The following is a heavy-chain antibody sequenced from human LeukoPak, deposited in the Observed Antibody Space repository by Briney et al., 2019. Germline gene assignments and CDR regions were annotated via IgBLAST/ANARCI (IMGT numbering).Heavy chain of an antibody. J-gene: IGHJ1*01. CDR3: ARDSDNWNYSS. V-gene: IGHV3-53*01. CDR2: IYSGGST. Sequence: GGSLRLSCAASGVTLSRNYMSWVRQAPGKGLEWVSVIYSGGSTYYADSVKGRFTISRDNSKNTLYLQMNSLIAEDTAVYYCARDSDNWNYSSWGQGTLVTVSS. CDR1: GVTLSRNY. D-gene: IGHD1-7*01.